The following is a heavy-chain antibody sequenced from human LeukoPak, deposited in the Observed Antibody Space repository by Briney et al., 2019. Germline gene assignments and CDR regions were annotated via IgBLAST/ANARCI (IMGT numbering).Heavy chain of an antibody. CDR1: GFTFSSYE. CDR2: ISSSGSTI. D-gene: IGHD6-13*01. V-gene: IGHV3-48*03. Sequence: PGGSLRLSCAASGFTFSSYEMNWVRQAPGKGLEWVSYISSSGSTIYYADSVKGRFTISRDSAKNSLYLQMNSLRAEDTAVYYCARIGAGSSRDYWGQGTLVTVSS. J-gene: IGHJ4*02. CDR3: ARIGAGSSRDY.